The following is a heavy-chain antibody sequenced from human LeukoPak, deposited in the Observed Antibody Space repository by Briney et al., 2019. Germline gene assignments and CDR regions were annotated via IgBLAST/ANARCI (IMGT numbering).Heavy chain of an antibody. V-gene: IGHV3-30*18. J-gene: IGHJ4*02. CDR3: AKDRWDKWEGFDN. D-gene: IGHD1-26*01. CDR1: GFSFSTYA. CDR2: ITNDGSEK. Sequence: PGGSLRLSCAASGFSFSTYAMHWVRQAPGKGLEWVAVITNDGSEKYYAGSVKGRFTISRDNPKNTLYLEMKSLSVEDTAVYFCAKDRWDKWEGFDNWGQGTLVTVSS.